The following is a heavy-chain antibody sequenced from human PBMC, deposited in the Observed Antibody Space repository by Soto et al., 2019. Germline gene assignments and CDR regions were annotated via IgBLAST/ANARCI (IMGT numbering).Heavy chain of an antibody. CDR1: GGTFSSYT. V-gene: IGHV1-69*02. D-gene: IGHD2-15*01. CDR3: ARGGTVVKNWFDP. CDR2: IIPILGIA. J-gene: IGHJ5*02. Sequence: QVQLVQSGAEVKKPGSSVKVSCKASGGTFSSYTISWVRQAPGQGLEWMGRIIPILGIANYAQKFQGRVTITADKSTSTAYMERRSLRSEDTAVYYCARGGTVVKNWFDPWGQGTLVTVSS.